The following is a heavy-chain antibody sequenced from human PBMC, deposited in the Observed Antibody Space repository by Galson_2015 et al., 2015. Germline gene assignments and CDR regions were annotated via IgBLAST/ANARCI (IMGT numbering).Heavy chain of an antibody. CDR1: GFTFSSYA. CDR3: ARRRAEGMTTAVNDAFDI. Sequence: ALRLFCAVSGFTFSSYAMNWVRQAPGRGLEWVSSITGSGGSTYYANSVKGRFTISRDNSKNTLYLQMNSQRAEDAAVYYCARRRAEGMTTAVNDAFDIWGQGTMVTVSS. V-gene: IGHV3-23*01. CDR2: ITGSGGST. J-gene: IGHJ3*02. D-gene: IGHD4-23*01.